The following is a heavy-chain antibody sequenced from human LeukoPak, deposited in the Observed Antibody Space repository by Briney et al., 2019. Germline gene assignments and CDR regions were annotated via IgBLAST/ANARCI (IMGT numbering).Heavy chain of an antibody. Sequence: ASVKVSCKASGYTFTNYHMHWVRQAPGQGLEWLGLVKPKSGDSDFVQKFRGRVTVTTDVSTTTIHMELSNLRAEDTAVYYCAIYGEGYYFDYWGQGTLVTVSS. CDR3: AIYGEGYYFDY. V-gene: IGHV1-2*06. J-gene: IGHJ4*02. CDR2: VKPKSGDS. D-gene: IGHD2/OR15-2a*01. CDR1: GYTFTNYH.